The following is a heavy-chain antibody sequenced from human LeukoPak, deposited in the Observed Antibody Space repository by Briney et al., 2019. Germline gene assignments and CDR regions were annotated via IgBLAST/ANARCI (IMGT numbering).Heavy chain of an antibody. D-gene: IGHD6-13*01. J-gene: IGHJ4*02. CDR3: ARDRGSSLFFPDY. V-gene: IGHV1-2*02. CDR1: GYTFTGYY. Sequence: ASVKVSCKASGYTFTGYYMHWVRQAPGQGLEGMGWINPNSGGTNYAQKFQGRVTMTRDTSISTAYMELSRLRSDDTAVYYCARDRGSSLFFPDYWGQGTLVTVSS. CDR2: INPNSGGT.